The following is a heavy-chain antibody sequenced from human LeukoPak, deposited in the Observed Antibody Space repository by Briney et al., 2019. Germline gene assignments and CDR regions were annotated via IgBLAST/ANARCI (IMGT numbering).Heavy chain of an antibody. J-gene: IGHJ3*02. Sequence: EASVKVSCKASGYTFTGYYMHWVRQAPGQGGEWMGWINPNSGGTNYAQKFQGRVTMTRDTSISTAYMELSRLRSDDTAVYYCARERLLWFGVNDAFDIWGQGTMVTVSS. CDR3: ARERLLWFGVNDAFDI. V-gene: IGHV1-2*02. D-gene: IGHD3-10*01. CDR2: INPNSGGT. CDR1: GYTFTGYY.